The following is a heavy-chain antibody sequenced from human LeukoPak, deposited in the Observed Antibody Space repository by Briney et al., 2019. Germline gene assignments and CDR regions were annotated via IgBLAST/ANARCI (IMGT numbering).Heavy chain of an antibody. J-gene: IGHJ6*03. CDR3: AKCILTGYYKGYMDV. Sequence: GGSLRLSCAASGFTFSTYAMSWVRQAPGKGLEWVSAISGSGGSSFYADSVKGRFTISRDNSKNTLYLQMNSLRAEDTAVYYCAKCILTGYYKGYMDVWGKGTTVTVSS. V-gene: IGHV3-23*01. CDR1: GFTFSTYA. CDR2: ISGSGGSS. D-gene: IGHD3-9*01.